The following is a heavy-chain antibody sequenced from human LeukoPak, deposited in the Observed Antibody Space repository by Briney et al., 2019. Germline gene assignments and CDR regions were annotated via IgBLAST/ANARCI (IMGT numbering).Heavy chain of an antibody. D-gene: IGHD3-22*01. Sequence: SETLSLTCSVSGYSISSGYYWGWIRQPPGKGLEWIGSIYHSGSTYYNPSLKSRVTISVDTSKNQFSLKLSSVTAADTAVYYCAREFYDNSGYYHIDFWGQGTLVTVSS. CDR3: AREFYDNSGYYHIDF. CDR1: GYSISSGYY. V-gene: IGHV4-38-2*02. J-gene: IGHJ4*02. CDR2: IYHSGST.